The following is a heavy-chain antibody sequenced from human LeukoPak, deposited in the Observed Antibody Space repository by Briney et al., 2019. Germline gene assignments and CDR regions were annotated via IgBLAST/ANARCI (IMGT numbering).Heavy chain of an antibody. CDR3: ARQVTYYYSGVAGWTEPRGAFDI. CDR2: IYPGDSDT. CDR1: GYSFTSYW. Sequence: GESLKISCKGSGYSFTSYWIGWVRQMPGKGLEWMGIIYPGDSDTRYSPSFQGQVTISADKSISTAYLQWSSLKASDTAMYYCARQVTYYYSGVAGWTEPRGAFDIWGQGTMVTVSS. D-gene: IGHD6-19*01. V-gene: IGHV5-51*01. J-gene: IGHJ3*02.